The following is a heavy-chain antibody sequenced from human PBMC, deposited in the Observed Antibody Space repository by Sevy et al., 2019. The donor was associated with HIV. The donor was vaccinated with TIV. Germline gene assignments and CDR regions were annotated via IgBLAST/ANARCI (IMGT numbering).Heavy chain of an antibody. CDR1: GYTLNDYG. CDR2: VTTYKDST. V-gene: IGHV1-18*01. Sequence: ASVKVSCKASGYTLNDYGISWVRQAPGQGLAWIGWVTTYKDSTNYAQNFQGRVTLTTDTSTNTAYMELRSLRSDDTAVYYCARVDPYYEFGDVWGQGTTVTASS. CDR3: ARVDPYYEFGDV. D-gene: IGHD3-3*01. J-gene: IGHJ6*02.